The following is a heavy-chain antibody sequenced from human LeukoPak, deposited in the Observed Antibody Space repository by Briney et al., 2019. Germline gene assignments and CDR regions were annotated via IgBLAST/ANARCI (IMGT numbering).Heavy chain of an antibody. CDR2: ISPDNGNT. CDR1: GYNFRTYS. V-gene: IGHV1-18*01. D-gene: IGHD6-13*01. J-gene: IGHJ4*02. CDR3: ARDAGTPDY. Sequence: ASVKVSCKASGYNFRTYSITWVRQAPGQGLEWMGWISPDNGNTEYAQNLQGRITMTTDTATSTAYMELRSLRSDDTAVYYCARDAGTPDYWSQGTLVTVSS.